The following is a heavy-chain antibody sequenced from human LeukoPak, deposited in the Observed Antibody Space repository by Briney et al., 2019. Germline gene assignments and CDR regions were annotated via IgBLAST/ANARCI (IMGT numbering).Heavy chain of an antibody. CDR1: GFTSSSYE. CDR2: ISSSGNTI. J-gene: IGHJ6*04. V-gene: IGHV3-48*03. Sequence: GRSLRLSCAASGFTSSSYEMNWVRQAPGKGLEWDSYISSSGNTIYYADSVKGRFTISRDNAKNSLYLQMNSLRAEDTAVYYCARGRGPYGMDVWGKGTTVTVSS. D-gene: IGHD5-12*01. CDR3: ARGRGPYGMDV.